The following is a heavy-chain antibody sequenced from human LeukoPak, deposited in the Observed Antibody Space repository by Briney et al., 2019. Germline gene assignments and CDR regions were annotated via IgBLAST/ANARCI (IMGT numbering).Heavy chain of an antibody. Sequence: GGSLRLSCAASGFTFSSYSMNWVRQAPGKGLEWVSSISSGSTSIYYADSVKGRFTVSRDNAKNSLFLQMNSLRAEDTAVYYCAREFYYDSSGYRSMDVWGQGTTVTVSS. CDR1: GFTFSSYS. D-gene: IGHD3-22*01. CDR2: ISSGSTSI. J-gene: IGHJ6*02. V-gene: IGHV3-21*01. CDR3: AREFYYDSSGYRSMDV.